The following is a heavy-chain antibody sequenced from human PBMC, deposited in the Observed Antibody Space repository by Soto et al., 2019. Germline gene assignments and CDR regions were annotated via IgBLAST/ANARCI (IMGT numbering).Heavy chain of an antibody. J-gene: IGHJ4*02. V-gene: IGHV4-4*02. D-gene: IGHD3-10*01. CDR2: IFHDGTA. Sequence: SETLSLTCAVSGVSLTSGNWWTWVRQSPQRGLEYIGEIFHDGTANYYPSFERRVAMSVDTSRNQFSLKLTSVTAAETAVYFCDRIVYEHRPNYMSLDFWGPGTLVTVSS. CDR1: GVSLTSGNW. CDR3: DRIVYEHRPNYMSLDF.